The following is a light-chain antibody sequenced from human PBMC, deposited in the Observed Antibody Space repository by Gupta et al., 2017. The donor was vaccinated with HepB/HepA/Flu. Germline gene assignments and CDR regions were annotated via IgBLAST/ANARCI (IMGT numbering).Light chain of an antibody. Sequence: QSVLTQPPSVSGAPGQRVTISCTGNNSNIGAGYDVQWYQQLPGTAPNLLIFGNFRRPSGVPERFSTSKSGTSASLAITGLQAEDEADYYCQTYDNRLGGQGVFGTGTAVTVL. J-gene: IGLJ1*01. CDR1: NSNIGAGYD. V-gene: IGLV1-40*01. CDR3: QTYDNRLGGQGV. CDR2: GNF.